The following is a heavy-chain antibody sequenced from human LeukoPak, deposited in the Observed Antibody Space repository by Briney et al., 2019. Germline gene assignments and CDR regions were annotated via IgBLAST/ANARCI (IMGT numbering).Heavy chain of an antibody. V-gene: IGHV1-69*13. CDR3: ARVNGDSNYFDY. CDR2: IIPIFGTA. J-gene: IGHJ4*02. CDR1: GGTFSSYA. D-gene: IGHD7-27*01. Sequence: SVKVSCKASGGTFSSYAISWVRQAPGQGLEWMGGIIPIFGTANYAQKFQGRVTITADESTSTAYMELSSLRSEDTAVYYCARVNGDSNYFDYWGQGALVTVSS.